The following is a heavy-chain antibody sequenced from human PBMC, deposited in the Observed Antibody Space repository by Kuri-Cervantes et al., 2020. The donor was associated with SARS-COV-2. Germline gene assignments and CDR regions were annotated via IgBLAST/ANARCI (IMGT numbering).Heavy chain of an antibody. V-gene: IGHV3-7*03. Sequence: GEPLKISCAASGFIFSGYCMTWVRQAPGKGLEWVANIKQDGSEEYYVDSVKGRFTISRDNAKNSLYLQMNSLRAEDTAVYYCAREDSGTNDAFDFWGQGATVTVSS. CDR3: AREDSGTNDAFDF. D-gene: IGHD3-10*01. CDR1: GFIFSGYC. J-gene: IGHJ3*01. CDR2: IKQDGSEE.